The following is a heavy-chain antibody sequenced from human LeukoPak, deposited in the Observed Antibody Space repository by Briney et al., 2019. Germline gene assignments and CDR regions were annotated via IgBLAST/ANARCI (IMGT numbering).Heavy chain of an antibody. J-gene: IGHJ4*02. D-gene: IGHD6-19*01. Sequence: GGSLRLSCAASGFTFSSYAMSWVRQAPGKGLEWVSAITGSGGSTYYADSVKGRFTISRDNSKNTLYLQMNSLRAEDTAVYYCAKDRAYSSGWRGVYYFDYWGQGTLVTVSS. V-gene: IGHV3-23*01. CDR1: GFTFSSYA. CDR2: ITGSGGST. CDR3: AKDRAYSSGWRGVYYFDY.